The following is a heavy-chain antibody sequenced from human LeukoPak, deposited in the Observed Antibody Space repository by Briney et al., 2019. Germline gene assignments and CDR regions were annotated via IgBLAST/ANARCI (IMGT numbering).Heavy chain of an antibody. D-gene: IGHD4-23*01. Sequence: PGGSLRLSCEASGFTFSSYAMSWVRQAPGKGLEWVSGISNSGGSTYYADSVKGRFTISRDNSKNTLYLQMNSLRAEDAAAYYCAKDSSVVTPYYFDYWGQGTLVTVSS. CDR3: AKDSSVVTPYYFDY. CDR2: ISNSGGST. V-gene: IGHV3-23*01. J-gene: IGHJ4*02. CDR1: GFTFSSYA.